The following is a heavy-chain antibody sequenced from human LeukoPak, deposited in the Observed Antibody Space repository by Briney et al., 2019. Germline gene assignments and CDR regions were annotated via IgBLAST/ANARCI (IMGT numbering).Heavy chain of an antibody. CDR2: INPNSGGT. V-gene: IGHV1-2*04. J-gene: IGHJ4*02. CDR1: GYTFTGYY. D-gene: IGHD6-13*01. CDR3: ARDASSSLNYFDY. Sequence: ASVKVSCKASGYTFTGYYMHWVRQAPGQGLEWMGWINPNSGGTSYAQKFQGWVNMTRDTSISTAYMELSRLRSNDTAVYYCARDASSSLNYFDYWGQGTLVTVSS.